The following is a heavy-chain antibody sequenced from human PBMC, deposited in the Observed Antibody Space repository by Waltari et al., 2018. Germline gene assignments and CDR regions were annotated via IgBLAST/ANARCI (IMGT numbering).Heavy chain of an antibody. CDR3: ASPGDSNFYYFDY. Sequence: QVQLVQSGAEGRKPGSSGKVPCKASEATLSSYAIRWVRRAPGQGLEWMGGIIPICGTANDAQKFQGRVTITADESTSTAYMELSSLRSEDTAVYYCASPGDSNFYYFDYWGQGTLVTVSS. CDR1: EATLSSYA. D-gene: IGHD4-4*01. CDR2: IIPICGTA. V-gene: IGHV1-69*12. J-gene: IGHJ4*02.